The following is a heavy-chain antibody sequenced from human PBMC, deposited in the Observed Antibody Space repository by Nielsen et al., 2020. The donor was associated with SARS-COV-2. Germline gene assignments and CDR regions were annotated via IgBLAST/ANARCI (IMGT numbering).Heavy chain of an antibody. CDR2: ISDTGTYM. D-gene: IGHD6-13*01. J-gene: IGHJ4*02. CDR3: ARDQVAAAGNFYFDF. CDR1: GFSLRSSS. Sequence: GGSLSLSCAASGFSLRSSSMNWVRQAPGKGLGWVSSISDTGTYMHFADSVSGRFTISRDSAKNSLYLQMDRLKVEDTAVYFCARDQVAAAGNFYFDFWGQGTLVTVSS. V-gene: IGHV3-21*01.